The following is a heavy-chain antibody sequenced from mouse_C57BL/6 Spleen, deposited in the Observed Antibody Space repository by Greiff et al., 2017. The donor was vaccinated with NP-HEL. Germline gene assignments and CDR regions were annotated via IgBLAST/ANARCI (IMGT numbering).Heavy chain of an antibody. CDR2: IRNKANGYTT. J-gene: IGHJ2*01. CDR3: ARSLYGYNFDY. D-gene: IGHD2-2*01. Sequence: EVKVVESGGGLVQPGGSLSLSCAASGFTFTDYYMSWVRQPPGKALEWLGFIRNKANGYTTEYSASVKGRFTISRDNSQSILYLQMNALRAEDSATYYCARSLYGYNFDYWGQGTTLTVSS. V-gene: IGHV7-3*01. CDR1: GFTFTDYY.